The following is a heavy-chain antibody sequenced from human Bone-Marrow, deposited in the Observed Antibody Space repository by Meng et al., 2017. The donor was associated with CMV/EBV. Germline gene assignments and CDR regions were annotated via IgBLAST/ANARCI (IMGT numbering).Heavy chain of an antibody. Sequence: GESLKISCAASGFTFSSYSMNWVRQAPGKGLEWVSSISSSSSYIYYADSVKGRFTISRDNAKNSLYLQMNSLRAEDTAVYYCARDWDYYGMDVWGQGTTGTVSS. CDR3: ARDWDYYGMDV. CDR2: ISSSSSYI. J-gene: IGHJ6*02. V-gene: IGHV3-21*01. CDR1: GFTFSSYS. D-gene: IGHD3-16*01.